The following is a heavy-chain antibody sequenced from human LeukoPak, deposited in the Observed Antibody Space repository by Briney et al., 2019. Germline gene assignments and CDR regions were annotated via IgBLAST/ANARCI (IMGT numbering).Heavy chain of an antibody. CDR1: GFTFSSYS. CDR2: ISSSSSYI. CDR3: AQTTVTYHAFDI. J-gene: IGHJ3*02. Sequence: GGSLRLSCAASGFTFSSYSMNWVRQAPGKGLEWVSSISSSSSYIYYADSVKGRFTISRDNAKNSLYLQMNSLRAEDTTVYYCAQTTVTYHAFDIWGQGTMVTVSS. V-gene: IGHV3-21*01. D-gene: IGHD4-17*01.